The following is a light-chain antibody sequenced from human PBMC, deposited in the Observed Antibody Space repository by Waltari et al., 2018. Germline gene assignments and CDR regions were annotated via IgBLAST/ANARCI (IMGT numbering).Light chain of an antibody. CDR3: QQRSNWS. CDR1: QSVNSY. V-gene: IGKV3-11*01. CDR2: DAS. J-gene: IGKJ5*01. Sequence: EIVLTQSPGTLSLSPGERATLSCRASQSVNSYLAWYQQKPGQAPRLLIYDASNRATGIPARFSGSGSGTVFTLTISSLEPEDFAVYYCQQRSNWSFGQGTRLEIK.